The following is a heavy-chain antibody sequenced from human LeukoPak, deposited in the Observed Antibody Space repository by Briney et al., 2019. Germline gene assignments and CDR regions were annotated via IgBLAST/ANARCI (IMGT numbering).Heavy chain of an antibody. CDR1: GGSFSGYY. CDR3: ARHLEGSLTYYYYYYMDV. D-gene: IGHD3-3*01. V-gene: IGHV4-34*01. CDR2: INHSGST. Sequence: SETLSLTCAVYGGSFSGYYWSWIRQPPGKGLEWIGEINHSGSTNYNPSLKSRVAISVDTSKNQFSLKLSSVTAADTAVYYCARHLEGSLTYYYYYYMDVWGKGTTVTVSS. J-gene: IGHJ6*03.